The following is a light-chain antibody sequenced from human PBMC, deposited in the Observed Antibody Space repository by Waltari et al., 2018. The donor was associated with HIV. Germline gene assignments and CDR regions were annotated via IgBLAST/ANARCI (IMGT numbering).Light chain of an antibody. CDR1: RSDIGDYNY. CDR2: DVK. V-gene: IGLV2-14*03. J-gene: IGLJ1*01. CDR3: CSYTSGSTHV. Sequence: QSALTHPASLSGSPGQSITISCSGFRSDIGDYNYVSWYQQYQGKVPKLIIYDVKYRPSGVSNRFSGSKSDSAAFLNISGLQTADEAVYHCCSYTSGSTHVFGTGTEVTVL.